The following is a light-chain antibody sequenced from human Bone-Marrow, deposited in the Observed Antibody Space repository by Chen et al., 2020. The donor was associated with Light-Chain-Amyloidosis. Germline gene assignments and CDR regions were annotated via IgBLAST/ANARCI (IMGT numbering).Light chain of an antibody. CDR2: IDT. CDR3: QSADSSGTYEVI. CDR1: DLPTKY. Sequence: SYELPQPPSLSVSPGQTVWITCSGDDLPTKYAYWYQQKPGQAPVLVIHIDTERPSGISERFSGSSSGTTDTLTISGVQAEDEADYHCQSADSSGTYEVIFGGGTKLTVL. V-gene: IGLV3-25*03. J-gene: IGLJ2*01.